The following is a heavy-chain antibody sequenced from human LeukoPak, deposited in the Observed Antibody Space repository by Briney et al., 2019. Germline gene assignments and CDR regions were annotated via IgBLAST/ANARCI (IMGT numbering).Heavy chain of an antibody. J-gene: IGHJ4*02. V-gene: IGHV3-23*01. CDR3: AKNPALYCTSTSCYLDY. CDR2: ISGSGGST. CDR1: GFTFSSYA. D-gene: IGHD2-2*01. Sequence: PGGSLRLSCAVSGFTFSSYAMSWVRQAPGKGLEWVSAISGSGGSTYYADSVKGRFTISRVNSNNTLYLQMNSLRAEDTAVYYCAKNPALYCTSTSCYLDYWGQGTLVAVSS.